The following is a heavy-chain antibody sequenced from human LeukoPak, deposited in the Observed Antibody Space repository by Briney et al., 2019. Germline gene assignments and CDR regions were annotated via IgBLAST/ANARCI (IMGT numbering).Heavy chain of an antibody. CDR2: ISGSGDAT. CDR1: GFTYNTYA. V-gene: IGHV3-23*01. CDR3: TRDYKADC. J-gene: IGHJ4*02. Sequence: GGSLRLSCVTSGFTYNTYAMLWVRQAPGKGLEWVLVISGSGDATDYADSVKGRFTISRDNSKNTLFLQMNRLRADDTAVYYCTRDYKADCWGQGTLVTVSS. D-gene: IGHD1-1*01.